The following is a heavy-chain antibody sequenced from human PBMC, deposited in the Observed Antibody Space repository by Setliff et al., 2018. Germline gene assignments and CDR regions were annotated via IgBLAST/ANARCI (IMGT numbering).Heavy chain of an antibody. Sequence: SETLSLTCTVSGGSIRNYYWSWIRQPPGKGLKWIGYIYYSGNTNYNPSLKSRVTISVDTSKNQFSLKLSSVTAADTAVYFCARGYYNFLSGYYTPYYFDYWGQGTLVTVS. D-gene: IGHD3-3*01. CDR3: ARGYYNFLSGYYTPYYFDY. CDR2: IYYSGNT. V-gene: IGHV4-59*01. J-gene: IGHJ4*02. CDR1: GGSIRNYY.